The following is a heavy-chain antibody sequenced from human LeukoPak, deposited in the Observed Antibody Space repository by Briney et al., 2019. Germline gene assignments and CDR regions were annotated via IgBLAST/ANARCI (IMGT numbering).Heavy chain of an antibody. CDR1: GFTFSTYS. D-gene: IGHD6-19*01. CDR3: ARDLAGIDDD. Sequence: GGSLRLSCAAPGFTFSTYSMNWVRQAPGKGLEWVSYISSSSSYIFYADSVKGRFTISRDNAKNSLDLQMNSLRAEDTAVYYCARDLAGIDDDWGQGTLVTVSS. V-gene: IGHV3-21*01. J-gene: IGHJ4*02. CDR2: ISSSSSYI.